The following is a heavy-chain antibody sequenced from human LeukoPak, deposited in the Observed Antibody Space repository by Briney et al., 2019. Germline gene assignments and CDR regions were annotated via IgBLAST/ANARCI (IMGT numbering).Heavy chain of an antibody. CDR3: ARVDKNGGTTFDY. D-gene: IGHD2/OR15-2a*01. CDR2: INHSGSP. J-gene: IGHJ4*02. CDR1: GGSFSAYY. V-gene: IGHV4-34*01. Sequence: SETLSLTCAVYGGSFSAYYWTWISQPPGKGLEWIGEINHSGSPTYSPSLKSRVIISVDTSKNQLSLKLSSVTAADTAVYYCARVDKNGGTTFDYWGQGTLVTVSS.